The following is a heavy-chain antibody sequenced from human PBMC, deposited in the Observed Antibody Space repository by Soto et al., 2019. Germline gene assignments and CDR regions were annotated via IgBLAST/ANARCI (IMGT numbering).Heavy chain of an antibody. J-gene: IGHJ4*02. CDR3: ARRLQYYDSSGSPDE. V-gene: IGHV4-59*12. Sequence: SETLSLTCSSSGVTIRGDDWNWIRQRPCKSQESVGDIYYSGSTNYSTALQSGVTISVETSMKQFSLKLSSVTAADTAVYYCARRLQYYDSSGSPDEWRQGVLVTVT. CDR1: GVTIRGDD. CDR2: IYYSGST. D-gene: IGHD3-22*01.